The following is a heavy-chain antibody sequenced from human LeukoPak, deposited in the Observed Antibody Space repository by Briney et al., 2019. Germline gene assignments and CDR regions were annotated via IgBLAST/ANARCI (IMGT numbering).Heavy chain of an antibody. V-gene: IGHV3-53*01. CDR1: GLSVSTTY. CDR3: VGEDKY. J-gene: IGHJ4*02. D-gene: IGHD2-15*01. Sequence: PGGSLRLSCAASGLSVSTTYMTWVRQAPGKGLEWVSGIYSGGGTNYADSLKGRFSISRDNSKNTLYLQMNSLRAEDTAVYYCVGEDKYWGQGTLVTVSS. CDR2: IYSGGGT.